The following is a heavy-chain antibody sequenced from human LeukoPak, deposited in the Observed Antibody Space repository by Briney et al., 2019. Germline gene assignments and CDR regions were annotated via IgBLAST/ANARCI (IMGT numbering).Heavy chain of an antibody. Sequence: PGGSLRLSCAASGFTFSSYSMNWVRQAPGKGLEWVSSISSSSSYIYYADSVKGRFTISRDNAKNSLYLQMNSLRAEDTAVYYCARDQFGHSSGYRLVPYDAFDIWGQGTMVTVSS. J-gene: IGHJ3*02. D-gene: IGHD3-22*01. V-gene: IGHV3-21*01. CDR2: ISSSSSYI. CDR1: GFTFSSYS. CDR3: ARDQFGHSSGYRLVPYDAFDI.